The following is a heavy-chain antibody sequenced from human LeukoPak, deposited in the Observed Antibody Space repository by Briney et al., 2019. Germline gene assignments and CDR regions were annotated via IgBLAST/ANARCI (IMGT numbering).Heavy chain of an antibody. CDR2: IYTSGST. D-gene: IGHD4-17*01. Sequence: SETLSLTCTVSGGSISSYYWSWIRQPAGKALEWIGRIYTSGSTNYNPSLKSRVTISVDTSRNQFSLKLTSVTAADTAVYYCARQTVTRDFDYWGQGTLVTVSS. CDR1: GGSISSYY. J-gene: IGHJ4*02. CDR3: ARQTVTRDFDY. V-gene: IGHV4-4*07.